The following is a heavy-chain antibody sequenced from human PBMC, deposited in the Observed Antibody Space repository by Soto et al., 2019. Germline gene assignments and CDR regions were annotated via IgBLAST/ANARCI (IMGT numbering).Heavy chain of an antibody. V-gene: IGHV3-53*01. D-gene: IGHD6-25*01. CDR3: AREFRAAGQPRSYGMDV. CDR2: IYSGGST. J-gene: IGHJ6*02. Sequence: GGSLRLSCAASGFTVRRNYISWVRQAPGKGLEWVSVIYSGGSTYYADSVKGRFTISRDNSKNTLYLQMNSLRAEDTAVYYCAREFRAAGQPRSYGMDVWGQGTTVTVSS. CDR1: GFTVRRNY.